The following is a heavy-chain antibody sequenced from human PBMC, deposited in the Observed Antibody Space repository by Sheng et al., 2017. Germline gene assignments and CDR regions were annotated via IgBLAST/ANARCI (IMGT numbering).Heavy chain of an antibody. CDR2: IYTSGST. D-gene: IGHD3-3*01. CDR1: GGSISSGNYY. CDR3: ARADFWRYYFDY. Sequence: QVQLQESGPGLVKPSQTLSLTCTVSGGSISSGNYYWSWIRQPAGKGLEWIGYIYTSGSTNYNPSLKSRVTISIDTSKNQFSLKLNSVTAADTVVYYCARADFWRYYFDYWGQGTLVTVSS. J-gene: IGHJ4*02. V-gene: IGHV4-61*09.